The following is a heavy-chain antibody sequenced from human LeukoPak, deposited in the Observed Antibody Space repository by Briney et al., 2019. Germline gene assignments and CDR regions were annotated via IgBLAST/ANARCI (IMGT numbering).Heavy chain of an antibody. CDR1: GFSFSTYD. D-gene: IGHD2/OR15-2a*01. Sequence: GGSLRLSCVSSGFSFSTYDMSWVRQAPGKGLEWVSGITANTRGSITYYADSVKGRFTISRDSSKDTLYLQMNSLRAEDTAVYFCARGGYFSFDYWGQGTLVTVSS. V-gene: IGHV3-23*01. J-gene: IGHJ4*02. CDR2: ITANTRGSIT. CDR3: ARGGYFSFDY.